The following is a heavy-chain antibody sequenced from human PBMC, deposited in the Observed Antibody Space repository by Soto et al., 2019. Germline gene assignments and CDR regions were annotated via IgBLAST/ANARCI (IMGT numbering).Heavy chain of an antibody. CDR3: AQSPRLTEAFDI. Sequence: PGESLKISCKFSGYSFTSYWIGWVRQMPGKGLEWMGIIYPGDSDTRYSPSFQGNVTISADKSFTTAYLQWSSLKASDTAMYYCAQSPRLTEAFDIWGQGTMVTVSS. V-gene: IGHV5-51*01. J-gene: IGHJ3*02. CDR1: GYSFTSYW. CDR2: IYPGDSDT.